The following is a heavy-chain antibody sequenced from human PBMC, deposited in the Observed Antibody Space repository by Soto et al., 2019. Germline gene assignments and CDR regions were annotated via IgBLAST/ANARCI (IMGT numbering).Heavy chain of an antibody. D-gene: IGHD3-22*01. CDR2: ISYDGTNK. V-gene: IGHV3-30-3*01. CDR1: GFSFSISP. CDR3: ARDDDYEANAFDY. J-gene: IGHJ4*02. Sequence: GGSLRLSCAASGFSFSISPMHWVRQAPGKGPEWVALISYDGTNKFYADSVKGRFTISRDNSKSTLYLQMNSLRAEDTAVYYCARDDDYEANAFDYWGPGTLVTVSS.